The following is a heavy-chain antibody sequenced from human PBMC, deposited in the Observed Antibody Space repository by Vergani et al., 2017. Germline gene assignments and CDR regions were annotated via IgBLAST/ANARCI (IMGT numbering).Heavy chain of an antibody. J-gene: IGHJ5*02. D-gene: IGHD6-19*01. CDR2: IYYSGST. CDR1: GASIRSSNYY. V-gene: IGHV4-39*01. Sequence: QLHLQESGPGLVKPSATLSLTCSVSGASIRSSNYYWGWIRQPPGKVLEWIASIYYSGSTYYNPSLKSRVTISVDTSKNQFYLKLSSVTAADTAVYFCARHSTVEWLVKLGWIDPWGQGILVTVSS. CDR3: ARHSTVEWLVKLGWIDP.